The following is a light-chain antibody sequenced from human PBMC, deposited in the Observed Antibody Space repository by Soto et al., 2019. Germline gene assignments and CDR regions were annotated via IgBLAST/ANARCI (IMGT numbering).Light chain of an antibody. Sequence: DIVMTQSPDSLAVSLGERATINCKSSQSVLYSSNNKNYLAWYQQKPGQPPKLLIYCASTRESGVPDRFSGSGSGTDFTLTISSLQAAGVAVDYCQQYYSTSLTFGQGTKVES. J-gene: IGKJ1*01. V-gene: IGKV4-1*01. CDR2: CAS. CDR3: QQYYSTSLT. CDR1: QSVLYSSNNKNY.